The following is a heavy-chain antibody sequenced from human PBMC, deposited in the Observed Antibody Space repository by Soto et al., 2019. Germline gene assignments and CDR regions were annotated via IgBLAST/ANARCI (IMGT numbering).Heavy chain of an antibody. V-gene: IGHV3-33*01. J-gene: IGHJ6*02. CDR2: IWYDGSKK. CDR1: GFTFSSFG. D-gene: IGHD3-3*01. Sequence: QVQVVESGGGVVQPGRSLRLSCAASGFTFSSFGMHWVRQAPGKGLEWVSLIWYDGSKKSYGDSVKGRFTISRDTYRNTVYLQMSSRRADDTAVYYLAREASYYSLWSGYYPSRNGMDVWGQGTTVTVSS. CDR3: AREASYYSLWSGYYPSRNGMDV.